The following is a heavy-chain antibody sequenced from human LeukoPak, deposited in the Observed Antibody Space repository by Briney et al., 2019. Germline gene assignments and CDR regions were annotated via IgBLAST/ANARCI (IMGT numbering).Heavy chain of an antibody. V-gene: IGHV3-23*01. Sequence: GGSLRLSCAASGFTFSSYAMSWVRQAPGKGLEWVSAISGSGSSTYYADSVKGRFTISRDNSKNTLYLQMNSLRAEDTAVYYCAKYGGIRTAMSDYWGQGTLVTVSS. CDR1: GFTFSSYA. CDR2: ISGSGSST. D-gene: IGHD5-18*01. J-gene: IGHJ4*02. CDR3: AKYGGIRTAMSDY.